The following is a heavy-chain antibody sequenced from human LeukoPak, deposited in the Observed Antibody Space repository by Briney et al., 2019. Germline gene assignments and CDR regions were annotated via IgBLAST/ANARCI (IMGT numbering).Heavy chain of an antibody. J-gene: IGHJ5*02. CDR3: ARGAVVVVAATDWFDP. V-gene: IGHV1-69*06. CDR1: GGTFSSYA. CDR2: IIPIFGTA. Sequence: SVKVSCKASGGTFSSYAISWVRQAPGQGLEWMGGIIPIFGTANYAQKFQGRVTTTADKSTSTAYMELSSLRSEDTAVYYCARGAVVVVAATDWFDPWGQGTLVTVSS. D-gene: IGHD2-15*01.